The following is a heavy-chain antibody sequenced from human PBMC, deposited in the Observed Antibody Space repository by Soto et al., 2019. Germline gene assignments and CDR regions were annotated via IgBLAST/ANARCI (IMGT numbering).Heavy chain of an antibody. Sequence: EVQLLESGGGLVQPGGSLRLSCAASGFTFSSYAMSWVRQAPGKGLEWVSALSGSGGSTYYADSVKGRFTISRDNSKNTLYLQMYSLRAEDTAVYYCAKGGAARRNYGMDVWGQGTTVTVSS. CDR1: GFTFSSYA. J-gene: IGHJ6*02. D-gene: IGHD6-6*01. CDR3: AKGGAARRNYGMDV. V-gene: IGHV3-23*01. CDR2: LSGSGGST.